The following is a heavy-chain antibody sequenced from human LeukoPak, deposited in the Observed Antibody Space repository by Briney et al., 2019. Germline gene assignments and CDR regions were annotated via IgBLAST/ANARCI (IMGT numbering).Heavy chain of an antibody. CDR3: AGEMATTNFDY. Sequence: GGSLRLSCAASGFTFSNYGMHWVRQAPGKRLEWVSSISSSSSYIYYADSVKGRFTISRDNAKNSLYLQMNSLRAEDTAVYYCAGEMATTNFDYWGQGTLVTVSS. V-gene: IGHV3-21*01. D-gene: IGHD5-24*01. CDR1: GFTFSNYG. CDR2: ISSSSSYI. J-gene: IGHJ4*02.